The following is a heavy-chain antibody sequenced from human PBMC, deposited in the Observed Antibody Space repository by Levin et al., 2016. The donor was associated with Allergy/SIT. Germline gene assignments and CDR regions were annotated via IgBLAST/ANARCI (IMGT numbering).Heavy chain of an antibody. Sequence: ASVKVSCKASGYTFTGYYMHWVRQAPGQGLEWMGWINPNSGGTNYAQKFQGWVTMTRDTSISTAYMELSRLRSDDTAVYYCARGSSSTSSSRSGRGPYYGMDVWGQGTTVTVSS. D-gene: IGHD2-2*01. CDR1: GYTFTGYY. V-gene: IGHV1-2*04. CDR3: ARGSSSTSSSRSGRGPYYGMDV. CDR2: INPNSGGT. J-gene: IGHJ6*02.